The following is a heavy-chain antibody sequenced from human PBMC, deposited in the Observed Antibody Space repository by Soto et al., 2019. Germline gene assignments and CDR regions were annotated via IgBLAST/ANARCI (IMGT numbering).Heavy chain of an antibody. J-gene: IGHJ6*02. V-gene: IGHV3-73*01. CDR3: ARDPYDILTGYGPSHYYGMDV. CDR2: IRTKSNGYAT. Sequence: VGSLRLSCAASGFTFSGSAIHWVRQASGKGLEWVARIRTKSNGYATTYAASVKGRFTISRDDSKNTLYLQMNSLRAEDTAVYYCARDPYDILTGYGPSHYYGMDVWGQGTTVTVSS. CDR1: GFTFSGSA. D-gene: IGHD3-9*01.